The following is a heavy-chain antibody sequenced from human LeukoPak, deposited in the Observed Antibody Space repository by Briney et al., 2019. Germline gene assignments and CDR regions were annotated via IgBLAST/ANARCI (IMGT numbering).Heavy chain of an antibody. D-gene: IGHD3-10*01. CDR1: GYIFTSYY. J-gene: IGHJ4*02. Sequence: GASVKVSCKASGYIFTSYYVYWVRRAPGQGLEWMGKINPSGDGTDYAQKFQGRVTMTRDTSTSTVYMELSSLRSEDTAVYYCARDQGVTMVRGIMSPSAADYWGQGTLVTVSS. CDR3: ARDQGVTMVRGIMSPSAADY. V-gene: IGHV1-46*01. CDR2: INPSGDGT.